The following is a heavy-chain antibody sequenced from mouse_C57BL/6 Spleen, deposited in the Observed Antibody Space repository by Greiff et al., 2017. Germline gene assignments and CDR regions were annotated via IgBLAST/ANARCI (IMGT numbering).Heavy chain of an antibody. Sequence: VQLQESGAELARPGASVKMSCKASGYTFTSYTLHWVKQRPGQGLEWIGYINPSSGYTKYNQKFKDKATLTADKSSSTAYMQLSSLTSEDSAVYYCARGYYFDYWGQGTTLTVSS. J-gene: IGHJ2*01. V-gene: IGHV1-4*01. CDR2: INPSSGYT. CDR3: ARGYYFDY. CDR1: GYTFTSYT.